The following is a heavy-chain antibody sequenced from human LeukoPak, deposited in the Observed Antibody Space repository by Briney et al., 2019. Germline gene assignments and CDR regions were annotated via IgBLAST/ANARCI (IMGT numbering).Heavy chain of an antibody. CDR2: IKQDGSEK. Sequence: GGSLRLSCEASGFTFSSYWMNWVRQAPGKGLEWVAYIKQDGSEKYYADSVKGRFTISRDNSKNTLYLQMNSLRAEDTAVYYCARDRIVLMVYAPDYWGQGTLVTVSS. J-gene: IGHJ4*02. CDR3: ARDRIVLMVYAPDY. CDR1: GFTFSSYW. D-gene: IGHD2-8*01. V-gene: IGHV3-7*01.